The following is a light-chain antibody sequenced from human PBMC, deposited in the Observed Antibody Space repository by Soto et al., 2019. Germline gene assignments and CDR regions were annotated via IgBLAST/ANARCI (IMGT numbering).Light chain of an antibody. V-gene: IGKV3-11*01. CDR2: DAS. CDR1: QSVSSY. Sequence: IVLTQSPATLSLSPGESATLSCRDSQSVSSYLAWYQQKPGQAPRLLIYDASNRATGIPARFSGSGSGSDFTLTISSLEPEDFAVYYCQQSSNWPPLTCGGGTKVDIK. J-gene: IGKJ4*01. CDR3: QQSSNWPPLT.